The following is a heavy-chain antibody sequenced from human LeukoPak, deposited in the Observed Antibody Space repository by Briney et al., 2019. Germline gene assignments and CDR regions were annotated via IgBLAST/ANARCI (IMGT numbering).Heavy chain of an antibody. J-gene: IGHJ5*02. CDR1: GFTFSSYA. V-gene: IGHV3-23*01. CDR2: ISGSGGGT. CDR3: AKEVSDYDFWSGYDSENWFDP. D-gene: IGHD3-3*01. Sequence: GGSLRLSCAASGFTFSSYAMSWVRQAPGKGPEWVSGISGSGGGTYYADSVKGRFTISRDNSKNTLYLQMNSLRAEDTAVYYCAKEVSDYDFWSGYDSENWFDPWGQGTLVTVSS.